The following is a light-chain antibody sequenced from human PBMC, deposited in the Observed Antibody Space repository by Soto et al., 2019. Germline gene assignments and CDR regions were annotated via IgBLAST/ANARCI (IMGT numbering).Light chain of an antibody. CDR1: SSNIGAGYD. J-gene: IGLJ2*01. CDR3: QSYDTTLSGSRV. V-gene: IGLV1-40*01. CDR2: GDS. Sequence: QSVLTQPPSVSGAPGQRVISSCTGSSSNIGAGYDVHWYQQLPGTAPKLLIYGDSNRPSGVPDRFSGSKSGTSASLAITGLQAEDEADYYCQSYDTTLSGSRVFGRGTKLTVL.